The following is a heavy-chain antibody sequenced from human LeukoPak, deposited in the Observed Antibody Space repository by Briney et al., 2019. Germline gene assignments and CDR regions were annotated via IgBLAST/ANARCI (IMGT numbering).Heavy chain of an antibody. Sequence: GGSLRLSCAASGFTFDDYGMSWVRQAPGKGLEWVSAISGSGGSTYYADSVKGRFTISRDNSKNTLYLQMNSLRAEDTAVYYCAAAGRGVMKSYFDYWGQGTLVTVSS. CDR1: GFTFDDYG. CDR2: ISGSGGST. D-gene: IGHD3-10*01. V-gene: IGHV3-23*01. CDR3: AAAGRGVMKSYFDY. J-gene: IGHJ4*02.